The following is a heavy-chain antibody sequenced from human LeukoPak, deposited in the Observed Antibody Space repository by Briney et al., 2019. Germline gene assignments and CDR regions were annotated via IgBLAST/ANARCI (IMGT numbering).Heavy chain of an antibody. J-gene: IGHJ6*02. D-gene: IGHD3-10*01. V-gene: IGHV4-34*01. Sequence: SETLSLTCAVYGGSFSGYYWSWIRQPPGKGLEWIGEINHSGSTNYNPSLKSRVTISVDTSKNQFSLKLSSVIAADTAVYYCARGEGNYGRYYHYYGMDVWGQGTTVTVSS. CDR1: GGSFSGYY. CDR3: ARGEGNYGRYYHYYGMDV. CDR2: INHSGST.